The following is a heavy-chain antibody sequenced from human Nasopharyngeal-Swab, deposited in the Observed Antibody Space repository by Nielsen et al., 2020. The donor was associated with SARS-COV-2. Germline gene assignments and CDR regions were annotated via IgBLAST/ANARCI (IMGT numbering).Heavy chain of an antibody. D-gene: IGHD2-2*01. V-gene: IGHV4-59*01. Sequence: WIRQPPGKGLEWIGSIYYSGSTNYNPSLKSRVTISVDTSKNQFSLKLSSVTAADTAVYYCASRPQLLLFWFDPWGQGTLVTVSS. CDR3: ASRPQLLLFWFDP. CDR2: IYYSGST. J-gene: IGHJ5*02.